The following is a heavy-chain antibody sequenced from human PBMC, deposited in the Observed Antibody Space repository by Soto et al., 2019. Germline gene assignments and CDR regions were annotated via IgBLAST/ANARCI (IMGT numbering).Heavy chain of an antibody. CDR3: ARVPMGNSGYDWGGYYGMDV. D-gene: IGHD5-12*01. V-gene: IGHV1-2*04. CDR1: GYTFTGYY. Sequence: ASVKVSCKASGYTFTGYYMHWVRQAPGQGLEWMGWINPNSGGTNYAQKFQGWVTMTRDTSISTAYMELSRLRSDDTAVYYCARVPMGNSGYDWGGYYGMDVWGQGTTVTVSS. CDR2: INPNSGGT. J-gene: IGHJ6*02.